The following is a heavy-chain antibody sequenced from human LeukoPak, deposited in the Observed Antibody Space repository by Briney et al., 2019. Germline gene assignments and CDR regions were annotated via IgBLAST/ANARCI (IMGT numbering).Heavy chain of an antibody. J-gene: IGHJ4*02. V-gene: IGHV4-4*07. CDR2: IYTRGST. CDR1: GGSISSYY. CDR3: ARGKRHYDILTGYSRYYFDY. Sequence: SETLSPTCTVSGGSISSYYWSWIRQPAGKGLEWIGRIYTRGSTNYNPTIKSRVTMSVDTSKNQFSLKLSSVTAADTAVYYCARGKRHYDILTGYSRYYFDYWGQGTLVTVSS. D-gene: IGHD3-9*01.